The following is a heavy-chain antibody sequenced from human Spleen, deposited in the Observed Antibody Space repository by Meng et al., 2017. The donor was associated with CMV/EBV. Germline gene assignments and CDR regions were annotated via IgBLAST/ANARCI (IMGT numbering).Heavy chain of an antibody. J-gene: IGHJ6*02. CDR2: ISYDGSNK. D-gene: IGHD3-3*01. CDR3: ARSILRFLEWGYGMDV. CDR1: GFTFSSYA. Sequence: GESLKISCAASGFTFSSYAMHWVRQAPGKGLEWVAVISYDGSNKYYADSVKGRFTISRDNSKNTLYLQMNSLRAEDTAVYYCARSILRFLEWGYGMDVWGQGTTVTVSS. V-gene: IGHV3-30-3*01.